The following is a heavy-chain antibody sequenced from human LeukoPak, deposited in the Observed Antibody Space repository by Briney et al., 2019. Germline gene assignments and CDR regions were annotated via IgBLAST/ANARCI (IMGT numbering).Heavy chain of an antibody. CDR2: IKQYGSEK. D-gene: IGHD3-10*02. CDR1: GFTFSSYW. Sequence: PGGSLRLSCAASGFTFSSYWMSCVREAPGKGLEWVANIKQYGSEKYYVDSVKGGFTISRDEADNSLYLQMDSLRGEDTALYFCVVDMSPGGADVWGQGTMVIVSS. V-gene: IGHV3-7*03. J-gene: IGHJ3*01. CDR3: VVDMSPGGADV.